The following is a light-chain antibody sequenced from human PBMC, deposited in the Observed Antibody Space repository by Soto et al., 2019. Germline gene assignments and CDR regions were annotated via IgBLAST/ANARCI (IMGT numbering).Light chain of an antibody. J-gene: IGKJ3*01. Sequence: EIVLTQSPATLSVSPGERATLSCRASQAIAKNLGWYQQKPGQPPRLLMSDASTRATGVPARFSGSGSGTDFTLTSSSLESADLAVYYCQQHNKWPSFSFGPGTKVDIK. V-gene: IGKV3-15*01. CDR2: DAS. CDR3: QQHNKWPSFS. CDR1: QAIAKN.